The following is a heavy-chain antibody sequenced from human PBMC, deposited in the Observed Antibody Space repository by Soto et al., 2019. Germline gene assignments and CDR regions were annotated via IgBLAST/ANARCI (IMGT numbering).Heavy chain of an antibody. CDR1: GFTFSNYP. Sequence: QVQLVESGGGVVEPGTSLKLSCAASGFTFSNYPMQWVRQTPGKGLEWVALISPDGTIKAYEDSVKGRFTISRDNSENALFIQMDSLTPEDKSLYFCARDSGLAMTACLGFDLWGQGTFLNVSS. V-gene: IGHV3-30-3*01. CDR3: ARDSGLAMTACLGFDL. CDR2: ISPDGTIK. J-gene: IGHJ3*01. D-gene: IGHD5-18*01.